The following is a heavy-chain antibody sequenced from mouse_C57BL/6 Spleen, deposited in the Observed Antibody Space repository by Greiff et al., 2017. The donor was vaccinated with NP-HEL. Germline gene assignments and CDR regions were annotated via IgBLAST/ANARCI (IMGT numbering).Heavy chain of an antibody. Sequence: QVQLQQSGAELAKPGASVKLSCKASGYTFTSYWMHWVKQRPGQGLEWIGYINPSSGYTKYNQKFKDKATLTADKSSSTAYMQLSSLTYEDSAVYYCARSTMITTTTQYYYAMDYWGQGTSVTVSS. J-gene: IGHJ4*01. CDR2: INPSSGYT. V-gene: IGHV1-7*01. CDR3: ARSTMITTTTQYYYAMDY. CDR1: GYTFTSYW. D-gene: IGHD2-4*01.